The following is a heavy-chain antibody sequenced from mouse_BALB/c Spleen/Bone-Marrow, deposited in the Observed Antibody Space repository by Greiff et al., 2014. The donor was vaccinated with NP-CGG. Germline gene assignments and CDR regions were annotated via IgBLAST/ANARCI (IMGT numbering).Heavy chain of an antibody. J-gene: IGHJ4*01. Sequence: EVQLQQSGGELVKPGASVKLSCTASGFNIKDTFMNWVQQRPEQGLEWVGRIDPANDNTEYDPKFQGKATITTDTSSNPAYLQLNSLTSEDSAVYYCARWLVRMDYWGQGTSVTVSS. CDR3: ARWLVRMDY. CDR1: GFNIKDTF. D-gene: IGHD2-3*01. CDR2: IDPANDNT. V-gene: IGHV14-3*02.